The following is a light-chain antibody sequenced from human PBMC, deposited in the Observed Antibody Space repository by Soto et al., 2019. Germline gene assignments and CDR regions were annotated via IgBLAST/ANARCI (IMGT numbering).Light chain of an antibody. CDR3: QQYNSPTWT. V-gene: IGKV1-5*03. Sequence: IPLTQSPSSLSTSLGDRVTITCRASQGISSYLAWYQQKPGKAPKLLIYKASTLKSGVPSRFSGSGSGTEFTLTISSLQPDDFATYYCQQYNSPTWTLGQGTKVDIK. CDR2: KAS. J-gene: IGKJ1*01. CDR1: QGISSY.